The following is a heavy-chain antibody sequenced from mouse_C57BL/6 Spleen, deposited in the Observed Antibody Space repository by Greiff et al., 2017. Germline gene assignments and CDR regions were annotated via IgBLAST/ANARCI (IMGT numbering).Heavy chain of an antibody. CDR3: ASIYYDYRFDD. V-gene: IGHV1-66*01. J-gene: IGHJ2*01. CDR2: IYPGSGNT. CDR1: GYSFTSYY. D-gene: IGHD2-4*01. Sequence: QVQLQQSGPELVKPGASVKISCKASGYSFTSYYIHWVKQRPGQRLEWIGWIYPGSGNTKYNEKFKGKATLTADTSSSTAYMQLSSLTSEDSAVYYCASIYYDYRFDDWGKGTTLTVSS.